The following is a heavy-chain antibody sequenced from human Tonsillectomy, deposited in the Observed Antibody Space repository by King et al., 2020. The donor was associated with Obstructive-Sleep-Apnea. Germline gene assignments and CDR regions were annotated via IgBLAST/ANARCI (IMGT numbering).Heavy chain of an antibody. CDR2: IYWDDDK. CDR3: AHTSGYYDILTGYYKRGWFDP. V-gene: IGHV2-5*02. Sequence: TLKESGTTLVKPTQTLTLTCTFSGFSLSTSGVGVGWIRQPPGKALEWLALIYWDDDKRYSPSLKSRLTITKDTSKNQVVLTMTNMDPVDTATYYCAHTSGYYDILTGYYKRGWFDPWGQGTLVTVSS. J-gene: IGHJ5*02. CDR1: GFSLSTSGVG. D-gene: IGHD3-9*01.